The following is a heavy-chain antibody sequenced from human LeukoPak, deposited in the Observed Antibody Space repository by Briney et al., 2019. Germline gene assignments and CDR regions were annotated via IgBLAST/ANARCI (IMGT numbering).Heavy chain of an antibody. CDR1: GFTFSSYG. J-gene: IGHJ3*02. CDR3: ARVSGGDGYKDDVFDI. CDR2: ISYDGSNR. Sequence: GGSLRLSCAASGFTFSSYGMHWVRQAPGKGLEWVAVISYDGSNRYYADSVKGRFTISRDNSKNIVYLQMNSLRAEDTAVYYCARVSGGDGYKDDVFDIWGQGTMVTVSS. D-gene: IGHD2-21*02. V-gene: IGHV3-30*03.